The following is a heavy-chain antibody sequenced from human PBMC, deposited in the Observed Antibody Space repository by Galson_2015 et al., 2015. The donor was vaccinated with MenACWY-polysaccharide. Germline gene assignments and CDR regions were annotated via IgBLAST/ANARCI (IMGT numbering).Heavy chain of an antibody. V-gene: IGHV3-23*01. Sequence: SLRLSCAASGFTFSSYAISWVRQAPGQGLEWVSTISASGGTTHYADAVKGRFVISRDASKSTLYPQLNSLRAEDTATYYCAKATCGSTSCYGFDHWGQGTPVTVSS. J-gene: IGHJ4*02. CDR3: AKATCGSTSCYGFDH. CDR2: ISASGGTT. D-gene: IGHD2-2*01. CDR1: GFTFSSYA.